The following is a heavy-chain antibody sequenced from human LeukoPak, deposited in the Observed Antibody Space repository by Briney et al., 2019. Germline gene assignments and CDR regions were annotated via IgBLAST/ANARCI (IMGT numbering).Heavy chain of an antibody. CDR2: ISYDGSNK. CDR1: GFTFSSYA. CDR3: ARYDTSDYYFDY. V-gene: IGHV3-30-3*01. J-gene: IGHJ4*02. D-gene: IGHD3-22*01. Sequence: PGGSLRLSCAASGFTFSSYAMHWVLQAPGKGLEWVAVISYDGSNKYYADSVKGRFTISRDNSKNTLYLQMNSLRAEDTAVYYCARYDTSDYYFDYWGQGTLVTVSS.